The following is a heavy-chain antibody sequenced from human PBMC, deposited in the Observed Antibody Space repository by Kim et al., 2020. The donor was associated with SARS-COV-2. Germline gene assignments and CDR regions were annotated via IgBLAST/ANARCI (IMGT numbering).Heavy chain of an antibody. V-gene: IGHV3-23*01. Sequence: GGSLRLSCRGSGFTFSNYAMTWVRQAPGKGLEWVSTIINGAHDTSYADSVQGRFTISRDNSEKTVFLQMNSLRDEDTALYYCAKGSASYGSLPLDYWGQGALVTVSS. D-gene: IGHD3-10*01. CDR2: IINGAHDT. CDR3: AKGSASYGSLPLDY. CDR1: GFTFSNYA. J-gene: IGHJ4*02.